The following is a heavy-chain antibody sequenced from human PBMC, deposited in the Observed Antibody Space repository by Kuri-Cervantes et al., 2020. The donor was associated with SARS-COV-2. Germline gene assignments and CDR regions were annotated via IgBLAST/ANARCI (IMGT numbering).Heavy chain of an antibody. J-gene: IGHJ5*02. CDR3: ARARGFGTETNWFDP. Sequence: ASVKVSCKASGYTFTSYYMHWVRQAPGQGLEWMGIINPSGGSTSYAQKFQGRVTMTRDTSTSTVYMELSSLRSEGTAGYYCARARGFGTETNWFDPWGQGTLVTVSS. V-gene: IGHV1-46*01. CDR2: INPSGGST. CDR1: GYTFTSYY. D-gene: IGHD3-10*01.